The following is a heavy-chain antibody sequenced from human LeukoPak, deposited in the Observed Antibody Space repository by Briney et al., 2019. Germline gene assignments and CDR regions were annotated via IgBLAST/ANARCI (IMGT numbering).Heavy chain of an antibody. CDR2: IIPIFGTA. V-gene: IGHV1-69*05. Sequence: SVKVSCKASGGTFSSYAISWVRQAPGQGLEWMGGIIPIFGTANYAQKFQGRVTITTDESTSTAYMELSSLRSDDTAVYYCARGGFGVVLRTYYYYYMDVWGKGTTVTVSS. CDR1: GGTFSSYA. D-gene: IGHD3-3*01. CDR3: ARGGFGVVLRTYYYYYMDV. J-gene: IGHJ6*03.